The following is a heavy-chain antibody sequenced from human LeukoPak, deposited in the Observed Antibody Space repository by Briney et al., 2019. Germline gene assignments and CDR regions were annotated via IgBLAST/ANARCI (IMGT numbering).Heavy chain of an antibody. CDR3: ARDGRLGAWTPADY. D-gene: IGHD2-21*02. V-gene: IGHV1-3*01. CDR2: INAGNGNT. Sequence: ASVKVSCKASGYTFTSYAMHWVRQAPGQRLKWMGWINAGNGNTKYSQKFQVRVTITRDTYASTAYMELISVRSEDTDLYYCARDGRLGAWTPADYWGQGTLVTVSS. J-gene: IGHJ4*01. CDR1: GYTFTSYA.